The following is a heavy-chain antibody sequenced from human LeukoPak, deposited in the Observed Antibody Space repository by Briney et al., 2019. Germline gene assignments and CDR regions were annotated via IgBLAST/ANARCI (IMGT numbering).Heavy chain of an antibody. CDR3: ASAAGPFDN. CDR1: GFTFSSYG. CDR2: ISYDGSNK. Sequence: GRSLRLSCAASGFTFSSYGMHWVRQAPGKGLEWVAVISYDGSNKYYADSVKGRFTISRDNSKNTLYLQMNSLRAEDTAVYYCASAAGPFDNWGQGTLVTVSP. V-gene: IGHV3-30*03. J-gene: IGHJ4*02. D-gene: IGHD6-13*01.